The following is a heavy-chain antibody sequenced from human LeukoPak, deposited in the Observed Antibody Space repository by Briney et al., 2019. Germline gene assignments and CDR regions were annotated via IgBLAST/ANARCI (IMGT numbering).Heavy chain of an antibody. V-gene: IGHV3-48*01. CDR3: AKDQTRGLSSGYSGY. J-gene: IGHJ4*02. CDR1: GFTLSDYN. CDR2: ISGTGNTI. D-gene: IGHD3-22*01. Sequence: PGGSLRLSCAASGFTLSDYNMHWVRQVPGKGLEWISYISGTGNTIYYADSVKGRFTISRDNAKNSLYLQMNSLRVEDTAVYYCAKDQTRGLSSGYSGYWGQGTLVTVSS.